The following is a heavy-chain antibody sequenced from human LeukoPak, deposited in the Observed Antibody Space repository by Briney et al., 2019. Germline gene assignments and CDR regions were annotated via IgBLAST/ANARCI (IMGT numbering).Heavy chain of an antibody. J-gene: IGHJ4*02. CDR2: VYSGGRT. V-gene: IGHV3-66*01. CDR3: ARGYLIDY. Sequence: GGSLRLSCAASGFTVNSNYMSWVRQAPGKGLEWVSVVYSGGRTYYADSVKGRFTISRDDSTNTLYLLMNSLRAEDTAVYYCARGYLIDYWGQGTLVTVSS. D-gene: IGHD1-26*01. CDR1: GFTVNSNY.